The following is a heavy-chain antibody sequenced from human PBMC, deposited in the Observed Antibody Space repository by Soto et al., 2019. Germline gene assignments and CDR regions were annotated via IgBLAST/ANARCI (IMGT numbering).Heavy chain of an antibody. V-gene: IGHV3-23*01. CDR2: ISGSGSST. D-gene: IGHD1-26*01. CDR1: GFTFNNYA. J-gene: IGHJ4*02. CDR3: ARDRGTATLDY. Sequence: WGSLRLSCEASGFTFNNYAMTWVRQTPGKGLQWVSTISGSGSSTFYADSVRGRFTISRDNSKNTLYLQMNSLRAEDTAVYYCARDRGTATLDYRGQGTLVTVSS.